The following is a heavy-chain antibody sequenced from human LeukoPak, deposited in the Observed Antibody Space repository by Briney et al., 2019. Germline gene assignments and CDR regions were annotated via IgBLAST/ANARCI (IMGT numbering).Heavy chain of an antibody. V-gene: IGHV3-23*01. J-gene: IGHJ6*03. CDR3: AKDLEEFSRYYYYMDV. D-gene: IGHD3-10*01. CDR1: RFRFSTFP. CDR2: ISAGGETT. Sequence: GGSLRLSCAASRFRFSTFPMGWVRQAPGKGLEWVSGISAGGETTFYADSVRGRLTIPRDNSKNTLYLQMNSLRAEDTAVYYCAKDLEEFSRYYYYMDVWGKGTTVTVSS.